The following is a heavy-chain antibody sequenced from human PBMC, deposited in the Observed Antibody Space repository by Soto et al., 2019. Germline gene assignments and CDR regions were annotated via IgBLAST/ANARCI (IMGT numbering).Heavy chain of an antibody. CDR2: IIPISGTA. V-gene: IGHV1-69*01. Sequence: QVQLVQSVAEVKKPGSSVKVSCKASGGTFSSYAISWVRQAPGQGLEWMGGIIPISGTANYAQKFQGRVTITADESTSTAYMELSSLRSEDTAVYYFARSQGSSTSLEIYYYYYYGMDVWGQGTTVTVSS. D-gene: IGHD2-2*01. CDR3: ARSQGSSTSLEIYYYYYYGMDV. J-gene: IGHJ6*02. CDR1: GGTFSSYA.